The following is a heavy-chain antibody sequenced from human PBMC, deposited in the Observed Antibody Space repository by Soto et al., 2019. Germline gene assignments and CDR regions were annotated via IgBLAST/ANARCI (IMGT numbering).Heavy chain of an antibody. V-gene: IGHV1-69*13. CDR2: IIPIFGTA. CDR3: ARVDGGVDPADDAFDI. J-gene: IGHJ3*02. Sequence: SVKVSCKASGGTFSSYAISWVRQAPGQGLEWMGGIIPIFGTANYAQKFQGRVTITADESTSTAYMELSSLRSEDTAVYYCARVDGGVDPADDAFDIWGQGTMVTVSS. CDR1: GGTFSSYA. D-gene: IGHD4-17*01.